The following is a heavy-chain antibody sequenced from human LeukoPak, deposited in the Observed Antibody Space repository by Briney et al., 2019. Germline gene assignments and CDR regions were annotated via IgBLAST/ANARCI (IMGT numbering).Heavy chain of an antibody. V-gene: IGHV3-74*01. Sequence: GGSLRLSCAASGFTFSSYWMHWVRQAPGKGLVWVSGINTEGSRTNYADSVKGRFTISRDNAKNTLYLQMNSLRAEDTAVYYCEREVQNYYYYMDVWGKGTTVTVSS. CDR3: EREVQNYYYYMDV. J-gene: IGHJ6*03. CDR2: INTEGSRT. CDR1: GFTFSSYW.